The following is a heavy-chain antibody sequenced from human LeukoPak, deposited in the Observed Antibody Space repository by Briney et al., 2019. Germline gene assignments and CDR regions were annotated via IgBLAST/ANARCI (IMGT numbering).Heavy chain of an antibody. CDR1: GGSISSSSYY. J-gene: IGHJ4*02. D-gene: IGHD2-2*01. Sequence: TSETLSLTCTVSGGSISSSSYYWGWIRQPPGKGLEWIGYIYYSGSTYYNPSLKSRVTISVDTSKNQFSLKLSSVTAADTAVYYCARYQDQLLHFDYWGQGTLVTVSS. V-gene: IGHV4-31*03. CDR2: IYYSGST. CDR3: ARYQDQLLHFDY.